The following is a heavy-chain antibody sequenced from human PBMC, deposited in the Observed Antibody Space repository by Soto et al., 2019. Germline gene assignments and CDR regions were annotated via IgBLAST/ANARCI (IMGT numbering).Heavy chain of an antibody. CDR2: IKQDGSEK. Sequence: GGSLRLSCAASGFTFSSYWMSWVRQAPGKGLEWVANIKQDGSEKYYVDSVKGRFTISRDNAKNSLYLQMNSLRAEDTAVYYCARVSRYCSSRRGCWFDPWGQGTLVTVSS. CDR3: ARVSRYCSSRRGCWFDP. CDR1: GFTFSSYW. D-gene: IGHD2-2*01. V-gene: IGHV3-7*01. J-gene: IGHJ5*02.